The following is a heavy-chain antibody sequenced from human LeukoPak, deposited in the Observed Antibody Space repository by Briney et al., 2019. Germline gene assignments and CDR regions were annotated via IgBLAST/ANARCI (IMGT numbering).Heavy chain of an antibody. D-gene: IGHD3-3*01. J-gene: IGHJ4*02. CDR2: ISYDGSNK. V-gene: IGHV3-30*18. Sequence: GGPLRLSCAASGFTFSSYGMHWVRQAPGKGLEWVAVISYDGSNKYYADSVKGRFTISRDNSKNTLYLQINSLRAEDTAVYYCAKQGVYDFWSGDYTFWGQGTLVTVSS. CDR3: AKQGVYDFWSGDYTF. CDR1: GFTFSSYG.